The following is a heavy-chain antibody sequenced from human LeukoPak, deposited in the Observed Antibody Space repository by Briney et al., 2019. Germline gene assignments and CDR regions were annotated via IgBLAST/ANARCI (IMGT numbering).Heavy chain of an antibody. CDR1: GVSISNYY. V-gene: IGHV4-59*12. CDR3: ARTHYYDSSGYYPDYFDY. D-gene: IGHD3-22*01. Sequence: SETLSLTCTVSGVSISNYYWSWLRQPPGKGLEWIGYIYSSGSTNYNSSLKSRVTISVDTSKNQFSLKLSSVTAADTAVYYCARTHYYDSSGYYPDYFDYWGQGTLVTVSS. CDR2: IYSSGST. J-gene: IGHJ4*02.